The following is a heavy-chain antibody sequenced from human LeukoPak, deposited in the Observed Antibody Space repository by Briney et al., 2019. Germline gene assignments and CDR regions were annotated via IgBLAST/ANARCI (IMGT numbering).Heavy chain of an antibody. CDR3: ARALSRGYSGYDYGLGY. D-gene: IGHD5-12*01. J-gene: IGHJ4*02. V-gene: IGHV1-18*01. CDR2: ISAYNGNT. Sequence: GASVKVSCKASGYTLTSYGISWVRQAPGQGLEWMGWISAYNGNTNYAQKLQGRVTMTTDTSTSTAYMELRSLRSDDTAVYYCARALSRGYSGYDYGLGYWGQGTLVTVSS. CDR1: GYTLTSYG.